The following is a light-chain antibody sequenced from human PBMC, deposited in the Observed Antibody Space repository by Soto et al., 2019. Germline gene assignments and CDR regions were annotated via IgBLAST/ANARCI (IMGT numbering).Light chain of an antibody. V-gene: IGKV1-5*01. CDR2: DAS. J-gene: IGKJ1*01. CDR3: QQYNTYSKT. CDR1: QSISNW. Sequence: DIQVTQSPSNLSASVGDRVTITCRASQSISNWLAWYQQRPGKAPKLLIFDASSLESGVPSRFSGSGSGTEFTLTISSLQPDDFATYYCQQYNTYSKTFGQGTKVDI.